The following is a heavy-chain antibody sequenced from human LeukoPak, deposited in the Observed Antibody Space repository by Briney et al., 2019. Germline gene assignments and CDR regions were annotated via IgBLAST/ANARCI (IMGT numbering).Heavy chain of an antibody. CDR1: GYTFTDYY. V-gene: IGHV1-18*04. CDR3: VRGVYGDYYFDY. J-gene: IGHJ4*02. Sequence: ASVKVSCKASGYTFTDYYMHWVRQAPGQGLEWMGWINPNSGNTNYAQKLQGRVTMTTDTSTSTAYMELRSLRSDDTAVYYCVRGVYGDYYFDYWGQGTLVTVSS. CDR2: INPNSGNT. D-gene: IGHD4-17*01.